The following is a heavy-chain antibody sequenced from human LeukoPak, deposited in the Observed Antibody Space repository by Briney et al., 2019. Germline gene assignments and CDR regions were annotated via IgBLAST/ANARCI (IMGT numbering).Heavy chain of an antibody. CDR1: GYTFTSYG. J-gene: IGHJ6*02. Sequence: ASVKVSCKASGYTFTSYGISWVRQAPGQGLEWMGWISAYNGDTNYAQKVQGRVTMTTDTSTSTAYMELRSLRSDDTAVYYCAREETHHVYYGMDVWGQGTMVTVSS. D-gene: IGHD1-14*01. CDR3: AREETHHVYYGMDV. V-gene: IGHV1-18*01. CDR2: ISAYNGDT.